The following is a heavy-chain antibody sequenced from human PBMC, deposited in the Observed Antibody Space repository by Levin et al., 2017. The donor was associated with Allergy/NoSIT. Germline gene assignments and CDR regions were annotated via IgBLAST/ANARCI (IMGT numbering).Heavy chain of an antibody. CDR1: GFTFSSYW. J-gene: IGHJ3*02. CDR2: TKQDGTEN. V-gene: IGHV3-7*04. Sequence: GESLKISCEVSGFTFSSYWMSWVRQAPGKGLEWVANTKQDGTENYYADSVKGRFTVSKDNPKNSVYLQMSGLRVEDTAVYYCARNWRSAFDIWGQGTVVIVSS. D-gene: IGHD2-8*02. CDR3: ARNWRSAFDI.